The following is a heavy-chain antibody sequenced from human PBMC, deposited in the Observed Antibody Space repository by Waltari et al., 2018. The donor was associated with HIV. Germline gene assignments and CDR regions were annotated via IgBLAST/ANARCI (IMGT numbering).Heavy chain of an antibody. CDR2: ISNDGSNK. D-gene: IGHD3-22*01. V-gene: IGHV3-30-3*01. CDR1: GFTFSSYA. J-gene: IGHJ4*02. Sequence: QVQLVESGGGVVQPGRSLRLSCAASGFTFSSYAMHWVRQPQGKGREGGACISNDGSNKYYADSGEGLFTISRDNSKNTLYLQMNSLGAEDTAVYYCARSRYYYDSSGYLFDYWGQGTLVTVSS. CDR3: ARSRYYYDSSGYLFDY.